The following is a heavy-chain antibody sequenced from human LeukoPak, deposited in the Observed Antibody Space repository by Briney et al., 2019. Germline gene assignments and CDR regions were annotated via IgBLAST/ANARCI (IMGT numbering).Heavy chain of an antibody. Sequence: SETLSLTCAVSGYSISSGYYWGWTRQPPGKGLEWIGSIYHSGSTYYNPSLKSRVTISVDTSKNQFSLKLSSVTAADTAVYYCARMSYYYDSSGYYPVWYFDYWGQGTLVTVSS. CDR2: IYHSGST. D-gene: IGHD3-22*01. V-gene: IGHV4-38-2*01. J-gene: IGHJ4*02. CDR1: GYSISSGYY. CDR3: ARMSYYYDSSGYYPVWYFDY.